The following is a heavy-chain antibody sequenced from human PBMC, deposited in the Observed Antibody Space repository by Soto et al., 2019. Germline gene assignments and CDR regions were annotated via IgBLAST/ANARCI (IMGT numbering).Heavy chain of an antibody. CDR3: ARDMGIVATYYYYGMDV. V-gene: IGHV1-2*04. CDR2: INPNSGGT. D-gene: IGHD5-12*01. CDR1: GYTFTGYY. Sequence: ASVKVSCKASGYTFTGYYMHWVRQAPGQGLEWMGWINPNSGGTNYAQKFQGWVTMTRDTSISTAYMELSRLRSDDTAVYYCARDMGIVATYYYYGMDVWGHGTTVTVSS. J-gene: IGHJ6*02.